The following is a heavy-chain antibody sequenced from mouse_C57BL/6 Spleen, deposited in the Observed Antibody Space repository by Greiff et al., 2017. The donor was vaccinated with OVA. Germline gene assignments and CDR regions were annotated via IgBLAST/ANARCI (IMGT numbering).Heavy chain of an antibody. J-gene: IGHJ1*03. CDR2: IYPGDGDT. CDR1: GYAFSSSW. CDR3: AREGSYYGSSHWYFDV. V-gene: IGHV1-82*01. D-gene: IGHD1-1*01. Sequence: SGPELVKPGASVKISCKASGYAFSSSWMNWVKQRPGKGLEWIGRIYPGDGDTNYNGKFKGKATLTADKSSSTAYMQLSSLTSEDSAVYFCAREGSYYGSSHWYFDVWGTGTTVTVSS.